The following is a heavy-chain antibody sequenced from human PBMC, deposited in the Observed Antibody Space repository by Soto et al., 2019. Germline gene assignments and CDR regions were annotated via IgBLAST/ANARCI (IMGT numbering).Heavy chain of an antibody. D-gene: IGHD4-17*01. CDR2: IYYSGST. Sequence: QLQLQESGPGLVKPSETLSLTCTVSGGSISSSSYYWGWIRQPPGKGLEWIGTIYYSGSTYYNPSLKSRVTISVDTSKHQFSLKLSSVTAADTAVYYCARLYGSTLFDYWGQGTLVTVSS. CDR3: ARLYGSTLFDY. V-gene: IGHV4-39*01. J-gene: IGHJ4*02. CDR1: GGSISSSSYY.